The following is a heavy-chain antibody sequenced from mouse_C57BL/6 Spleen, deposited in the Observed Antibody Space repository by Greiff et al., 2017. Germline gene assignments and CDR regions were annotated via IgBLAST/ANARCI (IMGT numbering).Heavy chain of an antibody. CDR3: AREGIITTAL. Sequence: VQLQQPGAELVKPGASVKLSCKASGYTFTSYWMHWVKQRPGQGLEWIGMIHPNSGSTNYNEKFKSKATLTVDKSSSTAYMQLSSLTSEGSAVYYCAREGIITTALWGQGTTLTVSS. CDR2: IHPNSGST. CDR1: GYTFTSYW. D-gene: IGHD1-1*01. V-gene: IGHV1-64*01. J-gene: IGHJ2*01.